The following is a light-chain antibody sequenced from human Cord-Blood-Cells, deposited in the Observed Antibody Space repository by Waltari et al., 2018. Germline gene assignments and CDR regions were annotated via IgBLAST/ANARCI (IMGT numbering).Light chain of an antibody. CDR2: AGS. J-gene: IGLJ3*02. Sequence: QSALTPPASVSGCPRLSITIPCTGTSSDVVSYYLVSWYQQHPGQAPQLMIYAGSKRPSGVSNRFSGSKSGNTASLTISGRQAEDEADYYCCSYAGSSTLVFGGGTKLTVL. CDR1: SSDVVSYYL. V-gene: IGLV2-23*01. CDR3: CSYAGSSTLV.